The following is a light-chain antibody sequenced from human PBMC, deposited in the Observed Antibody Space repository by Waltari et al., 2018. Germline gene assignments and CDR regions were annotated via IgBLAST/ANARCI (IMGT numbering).Light chain of an antibody. Sequence: LQPTQSPSPVSASVGARITVTCRASQSVSGWLAWYQQKPGKAPNLLIYKASSLESGVPSRFSGSGSGTEFTLTISSLQPDDFATYYCQQYSTYSRTFGQGTKVEIK. CDR3: QQYSTYSRT. V-gene: IGKV1-5*03. CDR2: KAS. CDR1: QSVSGW. J-gene: IGKJ1*01.